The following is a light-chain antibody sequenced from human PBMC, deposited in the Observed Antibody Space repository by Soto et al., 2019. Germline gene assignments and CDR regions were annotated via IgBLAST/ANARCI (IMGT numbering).Light chain of an antibody. Sequence: EILLTQSPGTLSLSPGERATLSCRASQSVSSSYLAWYQQKPGQAPRLLIYGAYSRATGIPDRFSGSGSGTDFTLTISRLEPEDFALYYCQQYGSSPRTFGQGTKVEIK. V-gene: IGKV3-20*01. CDR1: QSVSSSY. CDR2: GAY. CDR3: QQYGSSPRT. J-gene: IGKJ1*01.